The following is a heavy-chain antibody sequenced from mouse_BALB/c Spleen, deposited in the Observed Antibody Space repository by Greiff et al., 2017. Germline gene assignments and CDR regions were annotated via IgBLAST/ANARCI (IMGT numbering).Heavy chain of an antibody. V-gene: IGHV3-6*02. J-gene: IGHJ4*01. Sequence: EVKLQESGPGLVKPSQSLSLTCSVTGYSITSGYYWNWIRQFPGNKLEWMGYISYDGSNNYNPSLKNRISITRDTSKNQFFLKLNSVTTEDTATYYCASGGGAMDYWGQGTSVTVSS. CDR1: GYSITSGYY. CDR3: ASGGGAMDY. CDR2: ISYDGSN.